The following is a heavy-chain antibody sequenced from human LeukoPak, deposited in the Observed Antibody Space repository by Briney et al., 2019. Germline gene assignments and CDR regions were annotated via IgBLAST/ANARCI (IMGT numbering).Heavy chain of an antibody. CDR1: GFTFSSYA. CDR2: ISYDGSNK. V-gene: IGHV3-30*04. J-gene: IGHJ4*02. CDR3: ARDSPLAVTNTFHDY. Sequence: GGSLRLSCAASGFTFSSYAMHWVRQAPGKGLEWVAVISYDGSNKYYADSVKGRFTISRDNSKNTLYLQMNSLRAEDTAVYYCARDSPLAVTNTFHDYWGQGTLVTVSS. D-gene: IGHD2-2*02.